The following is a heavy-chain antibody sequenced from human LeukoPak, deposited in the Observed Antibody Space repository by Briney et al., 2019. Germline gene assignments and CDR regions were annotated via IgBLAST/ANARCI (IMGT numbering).Heavy chain of an antibody. CDR1: GYTFTSYA. CDR2: INTNTGNP. V-gene: IGHV7-4-1*02. CDR3: ARDPRRGYSYADYFDY. D-gene: IGHD5-18*01. J-gene: IGHJ4*02. Sequence: ASVKVSCKASGYTFTSYAMNWVRQAPGQGLEWMGWINTNTGNPTYAQGFTGRFVFSLDTSVSTAYLQISSLKAEDTAVYYCARDPRRGYSYADYFDYWGQGTLVTVSS.